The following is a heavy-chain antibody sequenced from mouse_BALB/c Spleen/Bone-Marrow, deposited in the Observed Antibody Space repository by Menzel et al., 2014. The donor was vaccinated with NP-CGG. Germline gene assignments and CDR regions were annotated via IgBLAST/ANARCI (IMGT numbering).Heavy chain of an antibody. V-gene: IGHV1-55*01. CDR3: ARHYGNYAAMDY. J-gene: IGHJ4*01. CDR1: GFTFSSTY. D-gene: IGHD2-1*01. Sequence: QVQLQQPGAELVKPGASVELSCKTSGFTFSSTYLSWLRQKPGQSLEWIAWIYARTGGTNYNPKFTGKAQLTVDTSSSTAFMQFSSLTNEDSAIYYCARHYGNYAAMDYWGQGTSVTVSS. CDR2: IYARTGGT.